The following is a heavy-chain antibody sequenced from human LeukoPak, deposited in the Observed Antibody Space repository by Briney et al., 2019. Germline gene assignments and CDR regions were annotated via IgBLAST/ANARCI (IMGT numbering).Heavy chain of an antibody. J-gene: IGHJ6*04. D-gene: IGHD3-10*02. Sequence: GGSLRLSCAASGFTYSSYWMNWFRQAPGKGLEWVASIKRDGGDKYQVDSVTGRFTISRDNAKNSLYLQMNSLRAEDTAVYYCAELGITMIGGVWGKGTTVTISS. CDR2: IKRDGGDK. V-gene: IGHV3-7*01. CDR1: GFTYSSYW. CDR3: AELGITMIGGV.